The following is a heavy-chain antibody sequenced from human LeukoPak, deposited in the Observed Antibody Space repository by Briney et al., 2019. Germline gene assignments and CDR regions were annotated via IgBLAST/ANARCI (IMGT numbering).Heavy chain of an antibody. CDR1: GGTFSSYA. D-gene: IGHD2-21*01. J-gene: IGHJ4*03. Sequence: CSVTGSCKASGGTFSSYAISWARQPPGPGLEWMGRIIPILGIANYAQKFQGRVTITADKSTSTAYMELSSLRSEDTAVYYYARSGLLQPTFDYSGDRGLVTVSS. V-gene: IGHV1-69*04. CDR2: IIPILGIA. CDR3: ARSGLLQPTFDY.